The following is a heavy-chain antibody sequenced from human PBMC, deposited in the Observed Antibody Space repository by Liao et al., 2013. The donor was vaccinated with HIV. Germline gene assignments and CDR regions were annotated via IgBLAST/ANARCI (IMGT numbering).Heavy chain of an antibody. CDR1: GGSISSYY. J-gene: IGHJ6*03. D-gene: IGHD2-21*01. CDR2: IYYSGTT. CDR3: ARVTRDFFYSIDV. Sequence: QLQESGPGLLKPSETLSLTCTVSGGSISSYYWSWIRQSPGKGLEWIGYIYYSGTTNINPSLKSRVAISLDVSKSQFSLKLSSVTAADTAVYYCARVTRDFFYSIDVWGNGTTVAVSS. V-gene: IGHV4-59*01.